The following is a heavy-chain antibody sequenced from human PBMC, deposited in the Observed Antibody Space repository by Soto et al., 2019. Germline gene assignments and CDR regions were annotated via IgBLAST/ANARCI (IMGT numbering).Heavy chain of an antibody. CDR1: GDSISSSTYF. J-gene: IGHJ4*01. Sequence: PSETLSLTCTVSGDSISSSTYFWGWVRQPPGKGLEWIGSIYYSGSAYYNPSLKSRVTISVDTSKNHFSLKLSSLTAEVSVLYYWARDELPYSYGSLPFFWGHGTLVTVSS. CDR3: ARDELPYSYGSLPFF. D-gene: IGHD5-18*01. V-gene: IGHV4-39*02. CDR2: IYYSGSA.